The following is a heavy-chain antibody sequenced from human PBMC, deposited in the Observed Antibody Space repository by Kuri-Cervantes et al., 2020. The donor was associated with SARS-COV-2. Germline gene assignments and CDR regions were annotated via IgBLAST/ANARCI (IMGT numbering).Heavy chain of an antibody. Sequence: SVWVSWEVSGGTFSSYAISSVRQAPGQGLEWMGGIIPIFGTANYAQKFQGRVTITTDESISTAYMELSRLRSDDTAVYYCARAFFGVIGGLFTWEGFGELSPGGVDYWGQGTLVTVSS. CDR1: GGTFSSYA. D-gene: IGHD3-16*02. V-gene: IGHV1-69*05. CDR2: IIPIFGTA. CDR3: ARAFFGVIGGLFTWEGFGELSPGGVDY. J-gene: IGHJ4*02.